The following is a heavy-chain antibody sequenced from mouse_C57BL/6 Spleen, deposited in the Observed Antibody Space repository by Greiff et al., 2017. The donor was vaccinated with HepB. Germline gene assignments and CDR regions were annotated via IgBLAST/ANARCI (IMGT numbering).Heavy chain of an antibody. D-gene: IGHD1-1*01. Sequence: VQRVESGAELVRPGASVTLSCKASGYTFTDYEMHWVKQTPVHGLERIGAIDPETGGTAYNQKFKGKAILTADKSSSTAYMELRSLTSEDSAVYYCTRSVTTVVDYWGQGTTLTVSS. CDR2: IDPETGGT. J-gene: IGHJ2*01. CDR3: TRSVTTVVDY. V-gene: IGHV1-15*01. CDR1: GYTFTDYE.